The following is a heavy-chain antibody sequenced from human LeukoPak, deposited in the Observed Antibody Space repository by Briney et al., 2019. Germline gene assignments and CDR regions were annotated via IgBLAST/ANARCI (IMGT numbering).Heavy chain of an antibody. Sequence: GGSLRLSCAASGFTFSSYWMHWVRQAPGKGLVWVSRINSDGSFTTYADSVKGRFTISRDNAKNMLYLQMNSLRAEDTAVYYCARVQLGVGADGWGQGNLVTVSS. D-gene: IGHD1-26*01. V-gene: IGHV3-74*01. CDR3: ARVQLGVGADG. CDR1: GFTFSSYW. J-gene: IGHJ4*02. CDR2: INSDGSFT.